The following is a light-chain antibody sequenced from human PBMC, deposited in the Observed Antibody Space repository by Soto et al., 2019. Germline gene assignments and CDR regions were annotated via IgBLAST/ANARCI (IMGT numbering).Light chain of an antibody. J-gene: IGLJ1*01. CDR3: CSYAGSSTYV. CDR2: EVS. CDR1: SSDVGSYNL. Sequence: SVLTQPASVSGSPGQSITISCTGTSSDVGSYNLVSWYQQHPDKAPKLMIYEVSKRPSGVSNRFSGSKSGNTASLTISGLQAEDEADYYCCSYAGSSTYVFGTGTKVTVL. V-gene: IGLV2-23*02.